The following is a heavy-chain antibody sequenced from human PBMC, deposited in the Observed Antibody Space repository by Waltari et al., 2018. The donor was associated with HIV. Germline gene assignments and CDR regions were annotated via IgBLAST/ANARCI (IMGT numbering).Heavy chain of an antibody. CDR1: GFAFSRYW. D-gene: IGHD2-15*01. CDR2: INENGDEK. V-gene: IGHV3-7*04. CDR3: VRGSGSF. J-gene: IGHJ4*02. Sequence: EVQLAESGGGLVQPGGSLNVSCEVSGFAFSRYWRSWVRQAPGKGPGWVAKINENGDEKYHVDSMKGGFVISRDNTKQSLYLEMKNLRVEDTAVYYCVRGSGSFWGQGTLVTVSS.